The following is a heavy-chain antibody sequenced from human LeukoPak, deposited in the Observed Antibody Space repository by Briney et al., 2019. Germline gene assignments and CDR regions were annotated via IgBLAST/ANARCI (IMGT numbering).Heavy chain of an antibody. CDR1: GGSFSGYY. Sequence: SETLSLTCAVYGGSFSGYYWSWIRQPPGKGLEWIGEINHSGSTNYNASLKSRVTISVDTSKNQFSLKLSSVTAADTAVYYCAGPPIYYDNSDSAFDIWGQGTMVTVSS. J-gene: IGHJ3*02. V-gene: IGHV4-34*01. CDR2: INHSGST. CDR3: AGPPIYYDNSDSAFDI. D-gene: IGHD3-22*01.